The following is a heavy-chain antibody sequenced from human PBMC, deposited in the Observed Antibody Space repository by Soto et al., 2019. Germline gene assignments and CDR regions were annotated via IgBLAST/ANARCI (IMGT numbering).Heavy chain of an antibody. Sequence: GGSLRLSCEASGFIFTNFWMHWVRQVPGKGLVWVSRIDTSGSSTSSADSVKGRFTISRDNAKNTVSLQMNSLRAEDTGVYYCAKDSWYFDLWSQGSLVPVSS. CDR1: GFIFTNFW. D-gene: IGHD6-13*01. CDR3: AKDSWYFDL. V-gene: IGHV3-74*01. J-gene: IGHJ4*02. CDR2: IDTSGSST.